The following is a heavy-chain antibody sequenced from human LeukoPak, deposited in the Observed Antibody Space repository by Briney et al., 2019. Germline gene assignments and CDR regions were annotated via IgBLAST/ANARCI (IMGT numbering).Heavy chain of an antibody. V-gene: IGHV1-2*02. CDR2: INTNSGGT. CDR3: ARDRRITIFGLVMWSYYYGMDV. CDR1: GYTFTGYY. J-gene: IGHJ6*01. Sequence: EASLKVSCKASGYTFTGYYMHWVRQAPGQGLEWVGWINTNSGGTNYAQKFQGRVTMTRDTSISTAYMELSRLRSDDTAVYYCARDRRITIFGLVMWSYYYGMDVWGQGTTVTVPS. D-gene: IGHD3-3*01.